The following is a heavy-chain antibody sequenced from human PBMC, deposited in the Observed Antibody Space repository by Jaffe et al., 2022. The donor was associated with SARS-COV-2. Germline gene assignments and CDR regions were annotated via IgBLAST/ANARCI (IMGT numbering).Heavy chain of an antibody. D-gene: IGHD6-19*01. CDR1: GYTFTGYY. CDR2: INPNSGGT. CDR3: ARSGSSGWRNLNDDRYYGMDV. J-gene: IGHJ6*02. V-gene: IGHV1-2*04. Sequence: QVQLVQSGAEVKKPGASVKVSCKASGYTFTGYYMHWVRQAPGQGLEWMGWINPNSGGTNYAQKFQGWVTMTRDTSISTAYMELSRLRSDDTAVYYCARSGSSGWRNLNDDRYYGMDVWGQGTTVTVSS.